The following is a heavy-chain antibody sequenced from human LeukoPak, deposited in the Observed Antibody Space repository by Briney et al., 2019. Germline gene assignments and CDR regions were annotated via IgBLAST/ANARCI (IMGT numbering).Heavy chain of an antibody. Sequence: SETLSLTCTVSGGSISSSSYYWGWIRQPPGKGLEWIGSIYHSGSTYYNPSLKSRVTISVDTSKNQFSLKLSSVTAADTAVYYCARWAALGWFDPWGQGTLVTVSS. CDR3: ARWAALGWFDP. J-gene: IGHJ5*02. CDR1: GGSISSSSYY. V-gene: IGHV4-39*07. CDR2: IYHSGST. D-gene: IGHD6-6*01.